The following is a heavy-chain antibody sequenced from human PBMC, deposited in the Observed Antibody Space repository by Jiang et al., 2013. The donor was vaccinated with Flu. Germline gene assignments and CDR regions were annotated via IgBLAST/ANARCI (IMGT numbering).Heavy chain of an antibody. CDR3: ARMERGPGSRTNTIDY. Sequence: KPTQTLTLTCTFSGFALSTTGMCVTWIRQPPGKALEWLALIDWDDDKYYSRSLETRLTISKDTSRNQVVLTMTNMDPVDTGTYYCARMERGPGSRTNTIDYWGQGTLVTVSS. J-gene: IGHJ4*02. CDR1: GFALSTTGMC. V-gene: IGHV2-70*01. CDR2: IDWDDDK. D-gene: IGHD1-14*01.